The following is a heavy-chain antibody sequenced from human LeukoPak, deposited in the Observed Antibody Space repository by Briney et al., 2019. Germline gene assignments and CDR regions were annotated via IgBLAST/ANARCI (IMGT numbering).Heavy chain of an antibody. CDR1: GFTFSVYS. Sequence: GGSLRLSCAASGFTFSVYSMNWVRQAPGRGLEWVSYISRDSGIIYYADSVKGRFTISRDNAKNSLYLQMDNLRAADTAVYYCARNYSPFDYWGQGTLVTVSS. J-gene: IGHJ4*02. V-gene: IGHV3-48*01. D-gene: IGHD3-10*01. CDR3: ARNYSPFDY. CDR2: ISRDSGII.